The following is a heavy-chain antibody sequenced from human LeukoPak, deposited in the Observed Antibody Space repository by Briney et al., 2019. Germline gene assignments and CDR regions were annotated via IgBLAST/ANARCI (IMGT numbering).Heavy chain of an antibody. D-gene: IGHD3-22*01. Sequence: SETLSLTCTVSGYSISSGYYWGWIRQPPGKGLEWIGSIYHSGSTYYNPSLKSRVTISVDTSKNQFSLKLSSVTAADTAVYYCARINYYDSSGWSSFDPWGQGTLVTVSS. CDR1: GYSISSGYY. J-gene: IGHJ5*02. CDR2: IYHSGST. CDR3: ARINYYDSSGWSSFDP. V-gene: IGHV4-38-2*02.